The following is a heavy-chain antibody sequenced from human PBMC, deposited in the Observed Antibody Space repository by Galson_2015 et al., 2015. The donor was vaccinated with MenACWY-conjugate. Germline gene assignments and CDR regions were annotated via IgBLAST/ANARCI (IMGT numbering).Heavy chain of an antibody. CDR3: TTHYFGQFFFDS. D-gene: IGHD2/OR15-2a*01. J-gene: IGHJ4*02. V-gene: IGHV3-15*01. CDR2: IKSKTHSGTP. CDR1: GFTFSNAW. Sequence: SLRLSCAASGFTFSNAWMTWVRQAPGKGLEWVGRIKSKTHSGTPDYAAPVNGRFTISRDDSRNTVYLEMNGLKAEDTGLYYCTTHYFGQFFFDSSGQGTPLTVSS.